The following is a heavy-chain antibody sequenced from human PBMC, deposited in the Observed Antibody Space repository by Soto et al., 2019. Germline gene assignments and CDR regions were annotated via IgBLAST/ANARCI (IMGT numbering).Heavy chain of an antibody. J-gene: IGHJ4*02. V-gene: IGHV4-59*03. D-gene: IGHD3-3*02. CDR3: ISTLGARFDY. CDR1: GGSISSYY. Sequence: SSETLSLTCTVSGGSISSYYSSWIRQPPGKGLEWIGYIYYSGSTNYNPSLKSRVTISVDTSTSSVYMEVSSLRSEDTAVYYCISTLGARFDYWGQGTLVTV. CDR2: IYYSGST.